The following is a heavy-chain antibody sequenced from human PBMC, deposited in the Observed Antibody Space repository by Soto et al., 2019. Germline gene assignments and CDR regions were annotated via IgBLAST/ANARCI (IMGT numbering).Heavy chain of an antibody. CDR2: MNPNSGNT. Sequence: GASVKVSWKASGYTFTSYDINWVRQATGQGLDWVGWMNPNSGNTGYAQKFQGRVTMTRNTSIRTAYMELSSLRSEDTAVYYCERQRIAARRTPPYNWFDPWGQGTLVTVSS. D-gene: IGHD6-6*01. J-gene: IGHJ5*02. CDR3: ERQRIAARRTPPYNWFDP. CDR1: GYTFTSYD. V-gene: IGHV1-8*01.